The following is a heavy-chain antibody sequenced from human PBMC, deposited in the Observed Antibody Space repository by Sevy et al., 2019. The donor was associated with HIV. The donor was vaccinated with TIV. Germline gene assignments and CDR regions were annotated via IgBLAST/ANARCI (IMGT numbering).Heavy chain of an antibody. J-gene: IGHJ4*02. CDR2: ISGSGGST. Sequence: GGSLRLSCAASGFTFSSYAMSWVRQAPGKGLEWVSAISGSGGSTYYADSVKGRFTISRDNSKNTLYLQMNSLRAEDRVVYYCAEVQNHSSWYGYYFDYWGQGTLVTVSS. CDR3: AEVQNHSSWYGYYFDY. CDR1: GFTFSSYA. D-gene: IGHD6-13*01. V-gene: IGHV3-23*01.